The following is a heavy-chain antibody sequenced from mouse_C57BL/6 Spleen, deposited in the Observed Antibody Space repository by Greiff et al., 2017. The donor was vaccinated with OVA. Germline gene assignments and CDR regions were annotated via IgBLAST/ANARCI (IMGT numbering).Heavy chain of an antibody. V-gene: IGHV1-15*01. CDR1: GYTFTDYE. J-gene: IGHJ3*01. CDR2: IDPETGGT. Sequence: QVQLQQSGAELVRPGASVTLSCKASGYTFTDYEMHWVKQTPVHGLEWIGAIDPETGGTAYNQKFTRTAILTADKSSSTAYMDLRSLTSEDSAVYYCTNDGYYPFAYWGQGTLVTVSA. CDR3: TNDGYYPFAY. D-gene: IGHD2-3*01.